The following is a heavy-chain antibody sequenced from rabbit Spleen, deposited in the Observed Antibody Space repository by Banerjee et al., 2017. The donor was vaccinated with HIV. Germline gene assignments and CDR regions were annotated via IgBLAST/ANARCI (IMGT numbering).Heavy chain of an antibody. Sequence: QEQLVESGGGLVQPEGSLTLTCTASGFTINNRYWICWVRQAPGKGLEWIACIDGGSSDITAYASWAKGRFTISKTSSTTVALQMTSLTAADTATYFCGRGSYAVYLNLWGPGTLVTVS. CDR3: GRGSYAVYLNL. CDR1: GFTINNRYW. CDR2: IDGGSSDIT. V-gene: IGHV1S45*01. J-gene: IGHJ4*01. D-gene: IGHD5-1*01.